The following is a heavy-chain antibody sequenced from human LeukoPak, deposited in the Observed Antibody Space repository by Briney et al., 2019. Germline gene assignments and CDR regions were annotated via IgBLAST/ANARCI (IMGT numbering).Heavy chain of an antibody. CDR2: IREDGTEK. Sequence: GGSLRLSCTASGFTFSGAWMTWVRQAPGKGLEWVANIREDGTEKNYVDSVKGRFTISRDNSKNTLYLQMNSLRAEDTAVYYCVYMVRGVISFFDYWGQGTLVTVSS. D-gene: IGHD3-10*01. CDR1: GFTFSGAW. J-gene: IGHJ4*02. V-gene: IGHV3-7*03. CDR3: VYMVRGVISFFDY.